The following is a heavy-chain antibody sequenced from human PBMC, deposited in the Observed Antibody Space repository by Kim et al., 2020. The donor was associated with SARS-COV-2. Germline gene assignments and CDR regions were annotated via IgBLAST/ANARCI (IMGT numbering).Heavy chain of an antibody. CDR3: AKETVGATYAFDI. V-gene: IGHV3-9*01. CDR2: ISWNSGSI. Sequence: GGSLRLSCAASGFTFDDYAMHWVRQAPGKGLEWVSGISWNSGSIGYADSVKGRFTISRDNAKNSLYLQMNSLRAEDTALYYCAKETVGATYAFDIWGQGTMVTVSS. CDR1: GFTFDDYA. D-gene: IGHD1-26*01. J-gene: IGHJ3*02.